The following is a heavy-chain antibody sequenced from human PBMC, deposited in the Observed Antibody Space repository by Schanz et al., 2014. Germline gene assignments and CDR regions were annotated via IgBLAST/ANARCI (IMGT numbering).Heavy chain of an antibody. V-gene: IGHV3-11*05. J-gene: IGHJ4*01. D-gene: IGHD6-13*01. CDR1: GFTFRDYY. Sequence: QVQLVESGGGLVKPGGSLRLSCAASGFTFRDYYMSWIRQAPGKGLEWVSDISSGSSYANYADSVKGRFTISRDNAKNSLYLQMNSLRAEDTAVYYCAREQIMAAAGLVDYWGHGTLVTDSS. CDR3: AREQIMAAAGLVDY. CDR2: ISSGSSYA.